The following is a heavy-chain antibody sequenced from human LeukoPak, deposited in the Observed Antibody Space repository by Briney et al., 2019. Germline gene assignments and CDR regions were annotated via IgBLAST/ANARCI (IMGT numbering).Heavy chain of an antibody. D-gene: IGHD3-9*01. CDR2: IYTSGST. J-gene: IGHJ6*03. V-gene: IGHV4-4*07. CDR3: ARVGYDIVYYYYYMDV. CDR1: GGSISSYY. Sequence: KPSETLSLTCTVSGGSISSYYWSWIRQPAGKGLEWIGRIYTSGSTNYNPSLKSRVTMSVDTSKNQFFLKLSSVTAADTAVYYCARVGYDIVYYYYYMDVWGKGTTVTVSS.